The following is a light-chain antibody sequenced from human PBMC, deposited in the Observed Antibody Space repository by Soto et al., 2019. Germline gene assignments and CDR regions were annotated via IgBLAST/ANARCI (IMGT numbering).Light chain of an antibody. J-gene: IGKJ1*01. CDR2: GAS. CDR1: QSVGSN. V-gene: IGKV3-15*01. CDR3: QQFNVWHRT. Sequence: EVVMTQSPATLSVSLVERATLSFRASQSVGSNLAWYQQKPGQAPRLLIYGASTRATDIPARFSGSGSGTEFALTINSLQSEDSAVYFCQQFNVWHRTFGQGTKVDIK.